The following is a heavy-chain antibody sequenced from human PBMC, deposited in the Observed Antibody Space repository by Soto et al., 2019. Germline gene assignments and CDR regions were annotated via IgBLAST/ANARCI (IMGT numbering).Heavy chain of an antibody. CDR2: ISYLEST. CDR3: ARCGGYYAFDY. J-gene: IGHJ4*02. CDR1: GASISYGGFS. Sequence: QLQLQESGSGLVKTSETLSLTCTVSGASISYGGFSWSWIRQSPGKGLEWIGYISYLESTYFHPSFKTRLTMSIDRTRNQFSLKLSSVTAEDMAVYYWARCGGYYAFDYWGQGVLVTVSS. D-gene: IGHD2-15*01. V-gene: IGHV4-30-2*06.